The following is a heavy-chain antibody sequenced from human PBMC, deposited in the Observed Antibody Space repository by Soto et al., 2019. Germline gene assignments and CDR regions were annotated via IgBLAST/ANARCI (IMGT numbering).Heavy chain of an antibody. D-gene: IGHD2-15*01. V-gene: IGHV3-33*01. Sequence: GGSLRLSCAASGFTFSSYGMHWVRQAPGKGLVWVAVIWYDGSNKYYADSVKGRFTISRDNSKNTLYLQMNSLRAEDTAVYYCARAVAATPDDYYYGMDVWGQGTTVTVSS. CDR3: ARAVAATPDDYYYGMDV. J-gene: IGHJ6*02. CDR2: IWYDGSNK. CDR1: GFTFSSYG.